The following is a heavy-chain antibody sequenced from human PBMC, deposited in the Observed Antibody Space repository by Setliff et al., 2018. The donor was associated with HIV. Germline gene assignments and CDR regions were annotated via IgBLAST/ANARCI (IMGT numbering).Heavy chain of an antibody. CDR2: IIPIFGTP. D-gene: IGHD3-22*01. Sequence: SVKVSCKASGGTFRGFGISWVVQAPGQGLEWMGQIIPIFGTPRYAQKFQGRVTMTRDTSISTAYMELNNLKFEDTAVYYCARARRDSYDRGRRNHYYIDVWGKGTTVTVSS. CDR1: GGTFRGFG. J-gene: IGHJ6*03. V-gene: IGHV1-69*05. CDR3: ARARRDSYDRGRRNHYYIDV.